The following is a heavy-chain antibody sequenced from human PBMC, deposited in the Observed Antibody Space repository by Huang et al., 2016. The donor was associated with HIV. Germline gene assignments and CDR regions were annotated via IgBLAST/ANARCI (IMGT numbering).Heavy chain of an antibody. D-gene: IGHD3-10*01. V-gene: IGHV4-39*01. CDR1: GGSITDCNYY. J-gene: IGHJ4*02. Sequence: QLQLQESGPGLVRPSETLSLICTVSGGSITDCNYYWGGIRQPPGKGREGIGSIHYSGDTDYNPSLKSRVTMSVDTSKNRFSLDIRSVAVADTAIYYCARHFGSWSGYFDSWGQGTLVPVSS. CDR2: IHYSGDT. CDR3: ARHFGSWSGYFDS.